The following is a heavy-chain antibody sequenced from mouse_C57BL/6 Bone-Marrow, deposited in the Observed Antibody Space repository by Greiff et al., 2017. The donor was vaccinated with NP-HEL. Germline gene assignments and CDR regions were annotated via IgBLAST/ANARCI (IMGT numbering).Heavy chain of an antibody. J-gene: IGHJ1*03. CDR3: ARKDYGSSYWYFDV. CDR2: IYIGNGYT. V-gene: IGHV1-58*01. Sequence: EVKLQESGAELVRPGSSVKMSCKTSGYTFTSYGINWVKQRPGQGLEGIGYIYIGNGYTEYNEKFKGKATLTSDTSSSTAYMQLSSLTSEDSAIYFCARKDYGSSYWYFDVWGTGTTVTVSS. D-gene: IGHD1-1*01. CDR1: GYTFTSYG.